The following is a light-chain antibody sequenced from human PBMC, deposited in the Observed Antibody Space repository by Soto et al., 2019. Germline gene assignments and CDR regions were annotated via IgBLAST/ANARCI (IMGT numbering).Light chain of an antibody. Sequence: SSPFTSKGERVTIPCRASQGISSYLAWYQQKPGKAPKLLIYAASTLQSGVPSRFSGSGSGTDFTLTISCLQSEDFATYYCQQYYSYPLTFGGGPRWIS. CDR2: AAS. CDR3: QQYYSYPLT. J-gene: IGKJ4*01. CDR1: QGISSY. V-gene: IGKV1-8*01.